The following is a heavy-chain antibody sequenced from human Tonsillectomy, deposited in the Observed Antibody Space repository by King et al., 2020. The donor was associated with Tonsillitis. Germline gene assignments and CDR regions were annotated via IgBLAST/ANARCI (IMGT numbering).Heavy chain of an antibody. J-gene: IGHJ3*01. Sequence: VQTGGSLTLSCSISGFPFSDYYMATVRQAPGKGLEWGGVIIDRAHKFFTEYAASVEGRSTISRDDSKNSLSLQLNSLRVEDTAVYYCARSSLVIPRLIFALDLWGQGTMVTVSS. CDR3: ARSSLVIPRLIFALDL. V-gene: IGHV3-72*01. D-gene: IGHD3-3*02. CDR2: IIDRAHKFFT. CDR1: GFPFSDYY.